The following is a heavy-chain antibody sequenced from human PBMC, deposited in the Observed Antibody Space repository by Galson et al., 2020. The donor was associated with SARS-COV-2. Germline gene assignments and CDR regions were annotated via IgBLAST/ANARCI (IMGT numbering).Heavy chain of an antibody. CDR1: GFTFIGSA. V-gene: IGHV1-58*02. CDR2: IVGANGDT. D-gene: IGHD1-26*01. Sequence: SVKVSCKTSGFTFIGSAIQWVRQARGQRLEWIGWIVGANGDTKYAQRFQERVTITRDLSTSTAYMELNGLRSEDTAVYYCAAILGATTASYWGQGTLVTVSS. J-gene: IGHJ4*02. CDR3: AAILGATTASY.